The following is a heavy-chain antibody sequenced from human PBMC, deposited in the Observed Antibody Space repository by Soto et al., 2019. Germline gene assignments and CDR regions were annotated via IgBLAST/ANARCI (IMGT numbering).Heavy chain of an antibody. V-gene: IGHV4-59*01. D-gene: IGHD3-3*01. CDR3: ARGGGYDFRSSQAPPIDV. J-gene: IGHJ6*02. CDR1: GGSISDFY. Sequence: SETLSLTCNVSGGSISDFYWSWIRQSPGKRLEWIGYLYYTGSTNYNPALKSRVTISLDTSKNQFSLKVRSVTAADTAVYHCARGGGYDFRSSQAPPIDVWGQGTTVTVSS. CDR2: LYYTGST.